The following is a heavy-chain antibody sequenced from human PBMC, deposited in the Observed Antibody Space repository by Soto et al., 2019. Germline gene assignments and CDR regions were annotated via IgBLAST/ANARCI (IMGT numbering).Heavy chain of an antibody. CDR2: IYYSGST. CDR1: GGSISSSSYY. J-gene: IGHJ4*02. D-gene: IGHD5-18*01. V-gene: IGHV4-39*01. Sequence: SETLSLTCTVSGGSISSSSYYGGWIRQPPGKGLEWIGSIYYSGSTYYNPSLKSRVTISVDTSKNQFSLKLSSVTAADTAVYYCASHLIQLWLPYYFDYWGREPWSPSPQ. CDR3: ASHLIQLWLPYYFDY.